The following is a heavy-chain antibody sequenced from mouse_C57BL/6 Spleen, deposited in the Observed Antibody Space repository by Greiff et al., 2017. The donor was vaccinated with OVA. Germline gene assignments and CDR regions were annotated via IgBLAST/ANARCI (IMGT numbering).Heavy chain of an antibody. V-gene: IGHV5-6*01. CDR3: ARHGGSYYDYGHWYFDV. Sequence: EVQLQESGGDLVKPGGSLKLSCAASGFTFSSYGMSWVRQTPDKRLEWVATISSGGSYTYYPDRVKGRFTISRDNAKNTLYLQMSSLKSEDTAMYYCARHGGSYYDYGHWYFDVWGTGTTVTVSS. J-gene: IGHJ1*03. D-gene: IGHD2-4*01. CDR1: GFTFSSYG. CDR2: ISSGGSYT.